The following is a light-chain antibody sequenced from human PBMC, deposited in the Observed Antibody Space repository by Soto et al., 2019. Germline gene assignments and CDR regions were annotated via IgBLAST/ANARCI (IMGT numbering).Light chain of an antibody. V-gene: IGLV2-23*01. CDR3: CSYASSNSWL. CDR2: EDR. J-gene: IGLJ3*02. CDR1: SSDVGSYNI. Sequence: QSVLTQPASVSGSPGQSITISCTGTSSDVGSYNIVSWYQQHPGKAPKLMMYEDRKRPSGVSNRFSGSKSGNTASLTISGLQAEDEADYYCCSYASSNSWLFGGGTKLTVL.